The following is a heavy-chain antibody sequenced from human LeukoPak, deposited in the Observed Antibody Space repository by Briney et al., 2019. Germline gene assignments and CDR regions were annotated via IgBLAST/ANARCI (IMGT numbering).Heavy chain of an antibody. D-gene: IGHD1-7*01. Sequence: PSHTLSLTCALSGDSLSSNSAAWNWIRQSPSRGLEWLVRTYYRSNLYNDYAESVKNRITINPDTFKNQFSLQLNAVAPEDTAVYYCARVYNWNYGFDYWGQGTLVTVSS. CDR1: GDSLSSNSAA. V-gene: IGHV6-1*01. CDR2: TYYRSNLYN. J-gene: IGHJ4*02. CDR3: ARVYNWNYGFDY.